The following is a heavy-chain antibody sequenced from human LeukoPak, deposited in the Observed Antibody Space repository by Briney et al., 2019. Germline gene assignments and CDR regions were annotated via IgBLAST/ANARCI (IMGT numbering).Heavy chain of an antibody. CDR3: AKDPNYYDSSGYCDY. D-gene: IGHD3-22*01. J-gene: IGHJ4*02. Sequence: PGGSLRFSCAASGFTFSSYGMHWVRQAPAKGLEWVAFIRYDGSNKYYADSVKGRFTISRDNSKNTLYLQMNSLRAEDTAVYYCAKDPNYYDSSGYCDYWGQGTLVTASS. CDR1: GFTFSSYG. CDR2: IRYDGSNK. V-gene: IGHV3-30*02.